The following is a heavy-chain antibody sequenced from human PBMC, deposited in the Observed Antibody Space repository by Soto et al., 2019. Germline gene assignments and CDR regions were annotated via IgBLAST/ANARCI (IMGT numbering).Heavy chain of an antibody. Sequence: SETLSLTCTVSGGSISSNSNYWGWIRQPPGKGLEWIGSIFYSGITYYNPSLKSRVTISVDTTKNQFSLKLNSVIAADTAVYYCARSQWMGKYYFDYWGQGALVTVSS. CDR1: GGSISSNSNY. V-gene: IGHV4-39*01. D-gene: IGHD6-19*01. J-gene: IGHJ4*01. CDR3: ARSQWMGKYYFDY. CDR2: IFYSGIT.